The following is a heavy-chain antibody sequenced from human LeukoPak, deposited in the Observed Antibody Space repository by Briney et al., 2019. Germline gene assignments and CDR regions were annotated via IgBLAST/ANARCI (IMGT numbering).Heavy chain of an antibody. CDR3: AKGRQWLVGGNYFDY. V-gene: IGHV3-23*01. CDR2: ISGSGGST. Sequence: GGSLRLSCAGSGFTFSSYAMSWVRQAPGKGLEWVSAISGSGGSTYYADSVKGRFTISRDNSKNTLYLQMNSLRAEDTAVYYGAKGRQWLVGGNYFDYWGQGTLVTVSS. J-gene: IGHJ4*02. CDR1: GFTFSSYA. D-gene: IGHD6-19*01.